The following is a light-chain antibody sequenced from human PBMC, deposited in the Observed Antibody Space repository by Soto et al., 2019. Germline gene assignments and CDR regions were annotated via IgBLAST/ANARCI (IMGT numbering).Light chain of an antibody. CDR2: GAS. CDR3: QQYNNWPPA. J-gene: IGKJ1*01. CDR1: QSVSGN. V-gene: IGKV3-15*01. Sequence: EIVMTQSPATLSVSPGERATLSCRASQSVSGNFAWYQQKPGQAPRLLIYGASTRATAIPARFSGSGSGTEFTLTISSLQSEDFAVYYCQQYNNWPPAFGQGTKVEIK.